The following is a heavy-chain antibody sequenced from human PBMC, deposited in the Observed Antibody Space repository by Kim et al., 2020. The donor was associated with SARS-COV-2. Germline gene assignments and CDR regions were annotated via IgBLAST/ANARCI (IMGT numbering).Heavy chain of an antibody. CDR1: GGSFSGYY. Sequence: SETLSLTCAVYGGSFSGYYWSWIRQPPGKGLEWIGEINHSGSTNYNPSLKSRVTISVDTSKNQFSLKLSSVTAADTAVYYCARNVVMSGYSYGWRFDYWGQGTLVTVSS. CDR2: INHSGST. CDR3: ARNVVMSGYSYGWRFDY. J-gene: IGHJ4*02. V-gene: IGHV4-34*01. D-gene: IGHD5-18*01.